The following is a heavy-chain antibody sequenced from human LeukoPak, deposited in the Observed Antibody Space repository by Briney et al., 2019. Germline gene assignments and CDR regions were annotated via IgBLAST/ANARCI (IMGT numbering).Heavy chain of an antibody. Sequence: PGGSLRLSCEGSGFSVSSKYMNWVRQAPGKGLEWVSILYSGGSTYYADSVKGRFTVSRDTSKNILYLHMNNLRVEDTAVYYCARVGDHYHWYLDVWGRGTLVTVSS. D-gene: IGHD3-10*01. CDR3: ARVGDHYHWYLDV. V-gene: IGHV3-53*01. J-gene: IGHJ2*01. CDR1: GFSVSSKY. CDR2: LYSGGST.